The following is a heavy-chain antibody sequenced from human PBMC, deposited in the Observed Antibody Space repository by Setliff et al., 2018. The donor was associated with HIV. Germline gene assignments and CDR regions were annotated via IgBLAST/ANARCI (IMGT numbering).Heavy chain of an antibody. CDR1: GGSISSSTYH. Sequence: PSETLSLTCTVSGGSISSSTYHWGWIRQPPGKGLEWIASIYQSGSTYYNPSLKSRVIISIDTSKNQFSLKLSSVTAADTAVYYCAILRGYSYGYFFDYWGQGMLVTVSS. V-gene: IGHV4-39*07. CDR2: IYQSGST. CDR3: AILRGYSYGYFFDY. J-gene: IGHJ4*02. D-gene: IGHD5-18*01.